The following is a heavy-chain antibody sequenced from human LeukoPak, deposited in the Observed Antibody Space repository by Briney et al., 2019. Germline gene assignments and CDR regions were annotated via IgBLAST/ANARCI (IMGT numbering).Heavy chain of an antibody. CDR2: MSGNAVDA. Sequence: GGSLRLSCTTSGFAFTGYGLNWVRQAPGKGLEWISSMSGNAVDAYYADSVKGRFTISRDTSKDTLYLQMNSLRDEDTALYYCAKAEASGYNYGPFDEWGQGTLVTVSS. CDR1: GFAFTGYG. CDR3: AKAEASGYNYGPFDE. D-gene: IGHD5-18*01. J-gene: IGHJ4*02. V-gene: IGHV3-23*01.